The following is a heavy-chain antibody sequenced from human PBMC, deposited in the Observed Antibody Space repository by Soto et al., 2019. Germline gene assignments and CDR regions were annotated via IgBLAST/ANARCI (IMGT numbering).Heavy chain of an antibody. V-gene: IGHV4-34*01. CDR1: GGSFSGYY. Sequence: SETLSLACAVYGGSFSGYYWSWIRQPPGKGLEWIGEINHSGSTNYNPSLKSRVTISVDTSKNQFSLKLSSVTAADTAVYYCARGVLYYDILTGSIYYYYYYGMAVWGQGTTVTVSS. D-gene: IGHD3-9*01. CDR3: ARGVLYYDILTGSIYYYYYYGMAV. CDR2: INHSGST. J-gene: IGHJ6*02.